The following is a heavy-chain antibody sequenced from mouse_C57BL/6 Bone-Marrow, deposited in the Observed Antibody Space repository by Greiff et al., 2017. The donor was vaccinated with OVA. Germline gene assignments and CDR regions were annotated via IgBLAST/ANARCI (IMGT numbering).Heavy chain of an antibody. CDR3: AKESFYDGRVSGY. CDR1: GYTFTSYG. CDR2: IYPRSGNT. J-gene: IGHJ2*01. D-gene: IGHD2-3*01. V-gene: IGHV1-81*01. Sequence: VQLQQSGAELARPGASVKLSCKASGYTFTSYGISWVKQRTGQGLEWIGEIYPRSGNTYYNEKFKGKATLTADKSSSTAYMELRSLTSEDSAVDFCAKESFYDGRVSGYWGQGTTLTVSS.